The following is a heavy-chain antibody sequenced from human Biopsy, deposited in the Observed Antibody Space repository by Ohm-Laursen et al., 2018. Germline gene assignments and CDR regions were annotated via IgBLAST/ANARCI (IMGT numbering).Heavy chain of an antibody. V-gene: IGHV1-46*01. Sequence: SSVTVSCKVAENPFSTHYIHWVRQAPGQGLEWVGVIKPGGGGTNYTQKFQDRVTVTRDTSTSAVYMELTDLLSEDAAVYYCATSRSGRALGDSWGQGTLVTVSS. J-gene: IGHJ4*02. CDR2: IKPGGGGT. CDR3: ATSRSGRALGDS. CDR1: ENPFSTHY. D-gene: IGHD6-19*01.